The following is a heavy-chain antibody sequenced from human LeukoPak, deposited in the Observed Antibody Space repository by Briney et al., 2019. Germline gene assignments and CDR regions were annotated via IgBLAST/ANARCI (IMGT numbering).Heavy chain of an antibody. D-gene: IGHD2-15*01. V-gene: IGHV3-30-3*01. CDR1: GFTFSSYA. CDR3: ARGTVVASIDY. J-gene: IGHJ4*02. CDR2: ISYEGSNE. Sequence: GGSLRLSCAASGFTFSSYAMHWVRQAPGKGLDWVAVISYEGSNEYYADSVKGRFTISRDNSKNTLYLEMNSLRVEDTAVYYCARGTVVASIDYWGQGTLVTVSS.